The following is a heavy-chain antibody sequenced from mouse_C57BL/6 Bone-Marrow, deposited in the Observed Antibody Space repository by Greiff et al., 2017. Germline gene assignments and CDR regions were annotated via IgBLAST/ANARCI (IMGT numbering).Heavy chain of an antibody. CDR2: IYPGSGST. CDR1: GYTFTSYW. V-gene: IGHV1-55*01. Sequence: VQLQQSGAELVKPGASVKMSCKASGYTFTSYWITWVKQRPGQGLEWIGDIYPGSGSTNYNEKFKSKATLTVDTSSSTVYMQLSSLTSEDSAVYYCARRRYGYDDAMDYWGQGTSVTVSS. D-gene: IGHD2-2*01. J-gene: IGHJ4*01. CDR3: ARRRYGYDDAMDY.